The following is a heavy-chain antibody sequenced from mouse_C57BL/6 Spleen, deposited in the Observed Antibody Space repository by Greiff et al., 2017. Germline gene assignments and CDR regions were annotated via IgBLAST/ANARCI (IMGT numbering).Heavy chain of an antibody. CDR2: IYPGDGDT. Sequence: QVQLQQSGAELVKPGASVKISCKASGYAFSSYWMNWVKQRPGKGLEWIGQIYPGDGDTNYNGKFKGKATLTADKSSSTAYMQLSSLTSEDSAVYFCAREEDGYFYFDYWGQGTNLTVSS. CDR3: AREEDGYFYFDY. D-gene: IGHD2-3*01. CDR1: GYAFSSYW. J-gene: IGHJ2*01. V-gene: IGHV1-80*01.